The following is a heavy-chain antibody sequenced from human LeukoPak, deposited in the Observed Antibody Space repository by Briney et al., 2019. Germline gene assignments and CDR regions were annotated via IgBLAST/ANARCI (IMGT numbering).Heavy chain of an antibody. CDR2: IYTSGST. J-gene: IGHJ2*01. CDR1: GGSISSGSYY. Sequence: PSETLSLTCTVTGGSISSGSYYWSWIRQPAGKGLEWIGRIYTSGSTNYNPSLKSRVTISVDTSKNQFSLKLSSVTAADTAVYYCARVQRTTVTTYWYFDLWGRGTLVTVSS. D-gene: IGHD4-17*01. CDR3: ARVQRTTVTTYWYFDL. V-gene: IGHV4-61*02.